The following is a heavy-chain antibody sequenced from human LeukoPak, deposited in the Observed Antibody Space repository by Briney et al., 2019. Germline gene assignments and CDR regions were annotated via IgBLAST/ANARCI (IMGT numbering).Heavy chain of an antibody. J-gene: IGHJ4*02. Sequence: GGPLRLSCAASGFTFSGSAMHWVRQASGKGLEWVGRIRSKANSYATAYAASVKGRFTISRDDSKNTAYLQMNSLKTEDTAVYYCTVIALPNYWGQGTLVTVSS. CDR3: TVIALPNY. D-gene: IGHD3-3*02. CDR1: GFTFSGSA. V-gene: IGHV3-73*01. CDR2: IRSKANSYAT.